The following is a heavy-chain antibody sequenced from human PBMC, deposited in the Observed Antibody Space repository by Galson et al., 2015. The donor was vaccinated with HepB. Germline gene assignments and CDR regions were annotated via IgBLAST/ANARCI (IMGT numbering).Heavy chain of an antibody. J-gene: IGHJ6*02. Sequence: SLRLSCAASGFTFSSYSMNWVRQAPGKGLEWVSSISSSSSYIYYADSVKGRFTISRDNAKNSLYLQMNSLRAEDTAVYYCAREVDPAATYSGYYYYYGMDVWGQGTTVTVSS. CDR3: AREVDPAATYSGYYYYYGMDV. CDR1: GFTFSSYS. V-gene: IGHV3-21*01. CDR2: ISSSSSYI. D-gene: IGHD2-2*01.